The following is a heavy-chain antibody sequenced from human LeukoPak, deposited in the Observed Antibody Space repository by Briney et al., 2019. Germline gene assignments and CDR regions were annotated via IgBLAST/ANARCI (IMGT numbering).Heavy chain of an antibody. J-gene: IGHJ4*02. CDR2: ISNSGSTI. CDR3: ARARASYNPFDY. Sequence: PGGSLRLSCAASGFTFSNYNMNWVRQAPGKGLEWISYISNSGSTIYYADSVKGRFTISRDNSKNTLYLQMNSLRAEDTAVYYCARARASYNPFDYWGQGTLVTVSS. D-gene: IGHD5-24*01. V-gene: IGHV3-48*01. CDR1: GFTFSNYN.